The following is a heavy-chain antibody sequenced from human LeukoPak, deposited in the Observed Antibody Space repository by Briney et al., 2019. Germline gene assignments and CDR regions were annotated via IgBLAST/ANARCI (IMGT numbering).Heavy chain of an antibody. CDR3: ARHKLGYCSGGSCSFDC. V-gene: IGHV4-39*01. CDR1: GGSISSSSYY. CDR2: IYYSGST. D-gene: IGHD2-15*01. Sequence: SETLSLTCTVSGGSISSSSYYWGWIRQPPGKGLEWIGSIYYSGSTYYNPSLKSRVTISVDTSKNQFSLKLSSVTAADTAVYYCARHKLGYCSGGSCSFDCWGQGTLVTVSS. J-gene: IGHJ4*02.